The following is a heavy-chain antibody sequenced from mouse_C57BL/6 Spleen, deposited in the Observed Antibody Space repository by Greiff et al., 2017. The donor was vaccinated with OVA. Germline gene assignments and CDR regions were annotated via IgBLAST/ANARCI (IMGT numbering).Heavy chain of an antibody. D-gene: IGHD3-1*01. CDR1: GYSITSGYY. CDR2: ISYDGSN. V-gene: IGHV3-6*01. CDR3: ERDRDTEDYAMDY. Sequence: EVKLLESGPGLVKPSQSLSLTCSVTGYSITSGYYWNWIRQFPGNKLEWMGYISYDGSNNYNPSLKNRISITRDTSKNQFFLKLNSVTTEDTATYYCERDRDTEDYAMDYWGQGTSVTVSS. J-gene: IGHJ4*01.